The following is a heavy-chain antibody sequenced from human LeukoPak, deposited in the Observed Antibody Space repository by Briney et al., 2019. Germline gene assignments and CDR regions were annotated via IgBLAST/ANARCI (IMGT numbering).Heavy chain of an antibody. Sequence: SETLSLTCAVYGGSFSGYYWSWIRQPPGKGLEWIGEINHSGSTNYNPSLKSRVTISVDTSKNQFSLKLSSVTAADTAVYYCARHVGYYDSSGYYGGFDYWGQGTLVTVSS. V-gene: IGHV4-34*01. CDR2: INHSGST. J-gene: IGHJ4*02. CDR1: GGSFSGYY. D-gene: IGHD3-22*01. CDR3: ARHVGYYDSSGYYGGFDY.